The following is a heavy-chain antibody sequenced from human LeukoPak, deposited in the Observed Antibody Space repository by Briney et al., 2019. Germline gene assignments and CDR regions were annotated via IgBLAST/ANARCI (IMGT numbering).Heavy chain of an antibody. D-gene: IGHD4-23*01. CDR2: IWSDGSNQ. CDR3: ARECALSLIREDGGWFDP. J-gene: IGHJ5*02. V-gene: IGHV3-33*01. Sequence: PGTSLRLSCSASGFMFSVYAMHWVRQAPGKGLEWLAIIWSDGSNQYYVDSVKSRFTISRDNYKHTEYLQMNGLRVEDTAVYYCARECALSLIREDGGWFDPWGRGTLVSVSS. CDR1: GFMFSVYA.